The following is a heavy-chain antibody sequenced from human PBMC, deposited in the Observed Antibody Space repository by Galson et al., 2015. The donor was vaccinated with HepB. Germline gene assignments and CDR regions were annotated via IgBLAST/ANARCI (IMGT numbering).Heavy chain of an antibody. CDR2: ISPCKGNT. V-gene: IGHV1-18*01. D-gene: IGHD3-10*01. CDR3: ARAYLGDYFDH. J-gene: IGHJ4*02. CDR1: GYRFTTYG. Sequence: SVKVSCKASGYRFTTYGIFWVRQAPGQGLEWMGWISPCKGNTNYAQNFQGRVTLTTDTSTATAYMDMRSLTFDDTAVYYCARAYLGDYFDHWGQGTLVTVSS.